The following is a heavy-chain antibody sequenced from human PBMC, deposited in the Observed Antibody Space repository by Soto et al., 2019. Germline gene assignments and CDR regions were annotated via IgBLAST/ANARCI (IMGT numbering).Heavy chain of an antibody. CDR2: ISGSGGST. Sequence: GGSLRLSCAASGFTFSSYAMSWVRQAPGKELEWVSAISGSGGSTYYADTVKGRFTISRDNSKNTQYLQMNSLRAEDTAVYYCAKAGYSSGIYGMDVWGQGTTVTVSS. CDR3: AKAGYSSGIYGMDV. D-gene: IGHD6-19*01. CDR1: GFTFSSYA. V-gene: IGHV3-23*01. J-gene: IGHJ6*02.